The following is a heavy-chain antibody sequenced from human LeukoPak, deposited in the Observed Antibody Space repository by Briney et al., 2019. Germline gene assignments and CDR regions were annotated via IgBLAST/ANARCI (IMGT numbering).Heavy chain of an antibody. V-gene: IGHV3-53*01. Sequence: GGSLRLSCAASGFTFSSYSMNWVRQAPGKGLEWVSVIYSGGSTYYADSVKGRFTISRDNSKNTLYLQMNSLRAEDTAVYYCAREKVAARPRYYYYYGMDVWGQGTTVTVSS. CDR1: GFTFSSYS. CDR2: IYSGGST. CDR3: AREKVAARPRYYYYYGMDV. D-gene: IGHD6-6*01. J-gene: IGHJ6*02.